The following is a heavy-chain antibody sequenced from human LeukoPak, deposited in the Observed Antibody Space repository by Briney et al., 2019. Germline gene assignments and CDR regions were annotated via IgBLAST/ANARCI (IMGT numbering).Heavy chain of an antibody. V-gene: IGHV4-59*01. D-gene: IGHD3-22*01. Sequence: PSETLSLTCTVSGDSISSYYWSWIRQPPGKGLEWIGYIYYSGSTNYNPSLKSRVIISVDTSRNQFSLKLSSVTAADTAVYYCARDLLPMIVVVTNAFDIWGQGTTVTVSS. J-gene: IGHJ3*02. CDR2: IYYSGST. CDR1: GDSISSYY. CDR3: ARDLLPMIVVVTNAFDI.